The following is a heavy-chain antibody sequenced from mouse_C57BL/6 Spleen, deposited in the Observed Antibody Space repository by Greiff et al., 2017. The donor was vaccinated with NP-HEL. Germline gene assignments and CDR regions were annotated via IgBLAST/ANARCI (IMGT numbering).Heavy chain of an antibody. CDR2: INPSSGYT. J-gene: IGHJ4*01. CDR1: GYTFTSYW. V-gene: IGHV1-7*01. Sequence: QVQLKQSGAELAKPGASVKLSCKASGYTFTSYWMHWVKQRPGQGLEWIGYINPSSGYTKYNQKFKDKATLTADKSPSTAYMQLSSLTYEDSAVYYCARSPRRDLLYAMDYWGQGTSVTVSS. CDR3: ARSPRRDLLYAMDY. D-gene: IGHD2-12*01.